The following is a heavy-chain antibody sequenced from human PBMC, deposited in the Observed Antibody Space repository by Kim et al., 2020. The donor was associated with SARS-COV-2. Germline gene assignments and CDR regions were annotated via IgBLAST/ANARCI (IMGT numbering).Heavy chain of an antibody. J-gene: IGHJ4*02. CDR1: GFTFTNYF. Sequence: ASVKVSCKASGFTFTNYFMHWVRQAPGQGLEWMGTINPTGAFTLFTQKYQGRVIITKDTSTSTVYMEVSSLRSEDTAVYYCAREAALIPVPEKNFDYWGQGTLVTVSS. CDR3: AREAALIPVPEKNFDY. CDR2: INPTGAFT. D-gene: IGHD6-19*01. V-gene: IGHV1-46*01.